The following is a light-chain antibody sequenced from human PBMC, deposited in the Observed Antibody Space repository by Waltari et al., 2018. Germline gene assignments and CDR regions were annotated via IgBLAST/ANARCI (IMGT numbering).Light chain of an antibody. J-gene: IGKJ2*02. Sequence: EIVMTQSPATLSVSPEERATLSCRASQSVSSNLAWYQQKPGQAPRLLIYGASTRATGIPARFSGSGSGTEFTLTISSLQSEDFAVYYCQQYDDWPRTFGRGTKLEIK. CDR1: QSVSSN. V-gene: IGKV3-15*01. CDR3: QQYDDWPRT. CDR2: GAS.